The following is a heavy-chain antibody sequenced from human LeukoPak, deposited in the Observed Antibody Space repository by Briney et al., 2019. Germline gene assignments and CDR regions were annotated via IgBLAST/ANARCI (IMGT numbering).Heavy chain of an antibody. CDR3: ARDLWAQQEGDGFDI. D-gene: IGHD6-13*01. V-gene: IGHV3-7*03. Sequence: GGSLRLSCAASGFTFTKYWMSWVRQAPGKRPECVASINQDESVKRYVDSAKGRFTISRDNTQNSVYLEMNSLTAEDTALYYCARDLWAQQEGDGFDIWGQGTMVTVSS. J-gene: IGHJ3*02. CDR1: GFTFTKYW. CDR2: INQDESVK.